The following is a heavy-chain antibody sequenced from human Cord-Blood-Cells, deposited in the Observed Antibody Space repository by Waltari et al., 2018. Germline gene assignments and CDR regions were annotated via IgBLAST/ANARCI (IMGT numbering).Heavy chain of an antibody. CDR2: ISSSGSTI. J-gene: IGHJ6*02. V-gene: IGHV3-48*03. D-gene: IGHD4-17*01. Sequence: EVQLVESGGGLVQPGGYLKLSCAASGFTLRSYEMNCVRQAPGKGTEWVSYISSSGSTIYYADSVKGRFTISRDNAKNSLYLQMNSQRAEDTAVYYCARASDYLLSEDYYYYGMDVWGQGTTVTVSS. CDR3: ARASDYLLSEDYYYYGMDV. CDR1: GFTLRSYE.